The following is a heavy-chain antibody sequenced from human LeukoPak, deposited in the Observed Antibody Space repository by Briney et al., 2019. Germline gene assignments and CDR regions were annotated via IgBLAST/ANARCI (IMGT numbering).Heavy chain of an antibody. J-gene: IGHJ4*02. Sequence: GGSLRLSCAASGFTFSSYAMHWIRQAPGKGLEWVAVISYDGSNKYYADSVKGRFTISRDNSKNTLYLQMNSLRAEDTAVYYCARGEIVVVTAFDYWGQGTLVTVSS. CDR1: GFTFSSYA. CDR3: ARGEIVVVTAFDY. CDR2: ISYDGSNK. V-gene: IGHV3-30-3*01. D-gene: IGHD3-22*01.